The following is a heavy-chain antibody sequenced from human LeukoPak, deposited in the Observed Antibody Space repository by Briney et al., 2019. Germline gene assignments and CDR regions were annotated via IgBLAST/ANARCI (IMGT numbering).Heavy chain of an antibody. V-gene: IGHV3-11*06. CDR1: GFTFSDYN. Sequence: PGGSLRLSCAPSGFTFSDYNMSWIRQAPGKGLEGVSYISSSSSYTNYADSVKGRFTISRDNAKNSLYLQMNSLRAEDTAVYYCARERGYCSGSSCYQKNFDYWGQGALVTVSS. D-gene: IGHD2-15*01. CDR2: ISSSSSYT. CDR3: ARERGYCSGSSCYQKNFDY. J-gene: IGHJ4*02.